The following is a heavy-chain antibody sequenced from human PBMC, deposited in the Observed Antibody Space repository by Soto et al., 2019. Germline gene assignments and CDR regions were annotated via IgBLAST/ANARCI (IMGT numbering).Heavy chain of an antibody. J-gene: IGHJ4*02. CDR2: IDYSGNI. Sequence: PSETLSLTCNASGGSITSSGSAWGWIRQSPGKGLEWIGTIDYSGNIYYIPSLKSRITISVDTSKSQISLKLSSVTAADTAVYYCARHIHNQGFEYYCDSWGQGTLVTVSS. V-gene: IGHV4-39*01. CDR1: GGSITSSGSA. D-gene: IGHD1-1*01. CDR3: ARHIHNQGFEYYCDS.